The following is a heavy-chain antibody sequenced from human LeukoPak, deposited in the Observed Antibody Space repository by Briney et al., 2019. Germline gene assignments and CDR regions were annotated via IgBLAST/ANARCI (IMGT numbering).Heavy chain of an antibody. V-gene: IGHV4-34*01. CDR3: ARGRYSYGSYYFDY. D-gene: IGHD5-18*01. CDR1: GGSFSGYY. J-gene: IGHJ4*02. Sequence: SETLSLTCAVYGGSFSGYYWSWIRQPPAKGLEWIGEINHSGSTNYNPSLQSRVTISVDTSKNQFSLQLSSVTAADTAVYYCARGRYSYGSYYFDYWGQGSLVTVSS. CDR2: INHSGST.